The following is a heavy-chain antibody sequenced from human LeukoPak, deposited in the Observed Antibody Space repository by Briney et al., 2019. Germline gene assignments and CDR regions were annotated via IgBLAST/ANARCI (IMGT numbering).Heavy chain of an antibody. J-gene: IGHJ4*02. CDR2: IKSKTDGGTT. V-gene: IGHV3-15*01. Sequence: GGSLRLSCAASGFTFHNAWMSWVRQAPGKGLEWVGRIKSKTDGGTTDYAAPVKGRFTISRDDSKNTLYLQMNSLKTEDTAVYHCTTDPGYNWNDEFDYWGQGTLGTVSS. CDR3: TTDPGYNWNDEFDY. D-gene: IGHD1-1*01. CDR1: GFTFHNAW.